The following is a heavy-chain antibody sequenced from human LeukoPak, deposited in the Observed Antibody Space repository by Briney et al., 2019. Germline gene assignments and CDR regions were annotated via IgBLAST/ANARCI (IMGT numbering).Heavy chain of an antibody. J-gene: IGHJ3*02. CDR1: GGTFSSYA. D-gene: IGHD1-26*01. V-gene: IGHV1-69*13. CDR3: ARWPYSGSYFTGYAFDI. CDR2: ISPIFGTA. Sequence: ASVKVSCKASGGTFSSYAISWVRQAPGQGLEWMGGISPIFGTANYAQKFQGRVTITADESTSTAYMELSSLRSEDTAVYYCARWPYSGSYFTGYAFDIWGQGTMVTVSP.